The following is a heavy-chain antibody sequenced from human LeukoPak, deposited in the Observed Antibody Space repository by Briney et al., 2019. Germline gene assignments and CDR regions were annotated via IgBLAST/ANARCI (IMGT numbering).Heavy chain of an antibody. Sequence: PGGSLRLSCAASGFTFSSYEMNWVRQAPGKGLEWVSYISSSGSTIYYADSVKGRFTISRDNAKNSLYLQMNSLRAEDTAVYYCARVLPYLRYYGSGSYYGTGFDYWGQGTLVTVSS. CDR2: ISSSGSTI. J-gene: IGHJ4*02. D-gene: IGHD3-10*01. CDR3: ARVLPYLRYYGSGSYYGTGFDY. V-gene: IGHV3-48*03. CDR1: GFTFSSYE.